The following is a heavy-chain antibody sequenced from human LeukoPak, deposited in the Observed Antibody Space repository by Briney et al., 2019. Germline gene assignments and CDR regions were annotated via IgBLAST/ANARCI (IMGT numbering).Heavy chain of an antibody. J-gene: IGHJ6*03. D-gene: IGHD1-20*01. V-gene: IGHV4-4*09. Sequence: PSETLSLTCTVSGGSISSYYWSWIRQPPGKGLEWIGYIYTSGRTNYNPSLKSRVTISVDTSKNQFSLKLSSVTAADTAVYYCARHPKRYNWNDHYYYYMDVWGKGTTVTVSS. CDR2: IYTSGRT. CDR3: ARHPKRYNWNDHYYYYMDV. CDR1: GGSISSYY.